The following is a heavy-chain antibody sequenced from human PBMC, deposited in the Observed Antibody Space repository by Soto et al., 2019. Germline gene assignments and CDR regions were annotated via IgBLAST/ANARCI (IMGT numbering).Heavy chain of an antibody. CDR3: AKDLGSSGWPFDY. D-gene: IGHD6-19*01. V-gene: IGHV3-30*18. J-gene: IGHJ4*02. CDR2: ISYDGSNK. CDR1: GFTFSSYG. Sequence: PGGSLRLSCAASGFTFSSYGMHWVRQAPGKGLEWVAVISYDGSNKYYADSVKGRFTISRDNSKNTLYLQMNSLRAEDTAVYYCAKDLGSSGWPFDYWGQGTLVTVSS.